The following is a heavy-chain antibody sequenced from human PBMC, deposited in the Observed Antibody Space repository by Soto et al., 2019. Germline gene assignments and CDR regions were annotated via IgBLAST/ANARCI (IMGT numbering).Heavy chain of an antibody. CDR1: GGAISSYY. Sequence: PSETLSRTCTASGGAISSYYWSWIRQPPGKGLEWIGYIYYSGSTNYNPSLKSRVTISVDTSKNQFSLKPSSVTAADTDVYYCARDSVRDWNPPTRDYYYYGMDVWGQGTTVTVSS. CDR2: IYYSGST. D-gene: IGHD1-1*01. V-gene: IGHV4-59*01. CDR3: ARDSVRDWNPPTRDYYYYGMDV. J-gene: IGHJ6*02.